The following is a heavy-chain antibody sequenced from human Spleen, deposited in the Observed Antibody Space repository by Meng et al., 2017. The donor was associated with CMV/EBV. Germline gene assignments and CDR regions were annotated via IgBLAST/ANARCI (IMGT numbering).Heavy chain of an antibody. CDR1: VCSINSYY. CDR3: ARDPPYCGGDCGWFDP. Sequence: QGHLQDWRPGLAQASETLAPTCTAFVCSINSYYWSWIRKPAGKGLEGIGRIYTSGSTNYNPSLKSRVTMSVDTSKNQFSLKLSSVTAADTAVYYCARDPPYCGGDCGWFDPWGQGTLVTVSS. J-gene: IGHJ5*02. CDR2: IYTSGST. V-gene: IGHV4-4*07. D-gene: IGHD2-21*02.